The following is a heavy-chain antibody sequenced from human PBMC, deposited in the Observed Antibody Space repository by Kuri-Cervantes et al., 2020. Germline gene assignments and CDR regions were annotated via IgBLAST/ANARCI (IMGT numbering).Heavy chain of an antibody. CDR1: GFMFSSYA. Sequence: GGSLRLSCAASGFMFSSYAMTWVRQAPGKGLEWVANIKQDGSEKYYVDSVKGRFTISRDNAKNTLYLQMNSLRAEDTGVYYCTREVRYCIGGTCPRCDNWGQGTLVTDSS. CDR3: TREVRYCIGGTCPRCDN. J-gene: IGHJ4*02. CDR2: IKQDGSEK. V-gene: IGHV3-7*01. D-gene: IGHD2-15*01.